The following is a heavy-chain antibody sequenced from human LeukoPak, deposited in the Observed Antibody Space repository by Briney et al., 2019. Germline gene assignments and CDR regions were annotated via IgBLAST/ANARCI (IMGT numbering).Heavy chain of an antibody. V-gene: IGHV4-34*01. CDR1: GGSISSYY. CDR2: INHSGST. Sequence: SETLSLTCTVSGGSISSYYWSWIRQPPGKGLEWIGEINHSGSTNYNPSLKSRVTISVDTSKNQFSLKLSSVTAADTAVYYCARDYYYYYGMDVWGQGTTVTVSS. CDR3: ARDYYYYYGMDV. J-gene: IGHJ6*02.